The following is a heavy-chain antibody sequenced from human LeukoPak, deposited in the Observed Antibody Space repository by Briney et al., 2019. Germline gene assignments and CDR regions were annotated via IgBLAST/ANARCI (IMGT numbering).Heavy chain of an antibody. D-gene: IGHD3-10*01. J-gene: IGHJ5*02. CDR3: ARRSSGSYYKSYSWFDP. V-gene: IGHV4-34*01. CDR1: GGSFSGYY. CDR2: INHSGST. Sequence: SETLSLTCAVYGGSFSGYYWSWIRQPPGKGLEWIGEINHSGSTNYNPSLKSRVTISVDTSKNQFSLKLSSVTAADTAVYYCARRSSGSYYKSYSWFDPWGQGTLVTVSS.